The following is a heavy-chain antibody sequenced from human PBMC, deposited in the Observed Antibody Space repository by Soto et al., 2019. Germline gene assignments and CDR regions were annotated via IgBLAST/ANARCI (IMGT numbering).Heavy chain of an antibody. CDR3: ATLYSYGYGGY. J-gene: IGHJ4*02. CDR2: ISESGGST. Sequence: GGSLRLSCADSGLTFSRYAMNWVRQAPGNGLEWVSGISESGGSTYYADYVKGRFTISRDNSKNTLYLQMNSLRAEDTAVYYCATLYSYGYGGYWGQGTLVTVSS. CDR1: GLTFSRYA. V-gene: IGHV3-23*01. D-gene: IGHD5-18*01.